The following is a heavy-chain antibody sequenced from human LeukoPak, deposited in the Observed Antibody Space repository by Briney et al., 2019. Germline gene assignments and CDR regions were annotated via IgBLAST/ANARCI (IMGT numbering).Heavy chain of an antibody. Sequence: AASVKVSRKASGYTFTGYYMHWVRQAPGQGLEWMGWINPNSGSTNYAQKFQGRVTITTDESTSTAYMELSSLRSEDTAVYYCARVIGRDGYNSWGQGTLVTVSS. CDR2: INPNSGST. V-gene: IGHV1-2*02. CDR1: GYTFTGYY. J-gene: IGHJ4*02. CDR3: ARVIGRDGYNS. D-gene: IGHD5-24*01.